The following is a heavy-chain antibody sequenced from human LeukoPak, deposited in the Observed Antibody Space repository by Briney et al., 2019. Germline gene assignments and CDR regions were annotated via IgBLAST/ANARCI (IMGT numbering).Heavy chain of an antibody. V-gene: IGHV1-3*03. CDR3: ARGHTSATVTTYFDY. CDR2: IYAGNGNT. D-gene: IGHD4-17*01. CDR1: GYTFTSYA. J-gene: IGHJ4*02. Sequence: ASVKVSCKASGYTFTSYAMHWVRQAPGQRLEWMGWIYAGNGNTKYSQEFQGRVTITRDTSASTAYMELSSLRSEDMAVYYCARGHTSATVTTYFDYWGQGTLVTVSS.